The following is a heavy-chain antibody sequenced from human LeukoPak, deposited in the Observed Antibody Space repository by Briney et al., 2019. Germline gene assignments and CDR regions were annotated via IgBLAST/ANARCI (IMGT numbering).Heavy chain of an antibody. CDR1: GFTFSSYG. Sequence: GGSLRLSCAASGFTFSSYGMHWVRQAPGKGLEWVAVIWYDGSNKYYADSVKGRFTISRDNSKNTLYLQMRAEDTAVYYCAKANNYGSGPRIYYYGMDVWGQGTTVTVSS. CDR3: AKANNYGSGPRIYYYGMDV. CDR2: IWYDGSNK. J-gene: IGHJ6*02. V-gene: IGHV3-30*02. D-gene: IGHD3-10*01.